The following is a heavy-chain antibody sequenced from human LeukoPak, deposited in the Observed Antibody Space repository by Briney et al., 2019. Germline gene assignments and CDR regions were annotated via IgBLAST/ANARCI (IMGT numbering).Heavy chain of an antibody. D-gene: IGHD3-10*01. Sequence: SETLSLTCAVYGGSFSGFYWNWIRQPPGKGLEWIGEINHSGSTSYSPSLKSRVTISVDTSKNQFSLKLSSVTAADTAVYYCAREFGELSHSFDYWGQGTLVTVSS. J-gene: IGHJ4*02. CDR2: INHSGST. CDR1: GGSFSGFY. CDR3: AREFGELSHSFDY. V-gene: IGHV4-34*01.